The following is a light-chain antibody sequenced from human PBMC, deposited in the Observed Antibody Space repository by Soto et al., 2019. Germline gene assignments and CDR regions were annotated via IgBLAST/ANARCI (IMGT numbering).Light chain of an antibody. CDR2: AAS. V-gene: IGKV1-39*01. Sequence: IQMTQSPSSLSASVGDRVTITCRASQSISSYLNWYQQKPGKAPKLLIYAASNLQSGVPSRFSGSGSGTDFTLTISSLQREDFATYHCQQGYSAPLTFGQGTKVDI. CDR3: QQGYSAPLT. J-gene: IGKJ1*01. CDR1: QSISSY.